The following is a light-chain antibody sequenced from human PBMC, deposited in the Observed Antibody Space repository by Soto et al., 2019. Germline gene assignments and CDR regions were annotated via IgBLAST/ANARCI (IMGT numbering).Light chain of an antibody. Sequence: DILMTQSPSTLSASVGDRITITCRASQSISSWLAWYQQKPGKAPKLLISKASSLESGVPSRFSGSVSGTEFTLTISSLQPDDFATYYCQQYNSYWTFGQGTKV. CDR2: KAS. V-gene: IGKV1-5*03. CDR3: QQYNSYWT. J-gene: IGKJ1*01. CDR1: QSISSW.